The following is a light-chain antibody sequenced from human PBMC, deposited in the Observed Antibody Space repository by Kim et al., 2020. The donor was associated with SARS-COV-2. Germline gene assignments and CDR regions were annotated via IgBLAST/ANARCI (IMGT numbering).Light chain of an antibody. J-gene: IGLJ3*02. CDR3: QSHDSSLSGWV. Sequence: QRVTISCTGSSSNIGAGYDVHGYQQLPGTAPKLLIYGNSNRPSGVPDRFSGSKSGTSASLAITGLQAEDEADYYCQSHDSSLSGWVFGGGTRLTVL. CDR2: GNS. CDR1: SSNIGAGYD. V-gene: IGLV1-40*01.